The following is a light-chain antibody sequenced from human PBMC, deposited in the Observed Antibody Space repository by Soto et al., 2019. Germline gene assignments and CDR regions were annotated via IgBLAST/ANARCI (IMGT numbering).Light chain of an antibody. CDR1: QSISSN. V-gene: IGKV3-15*01. J-gene: IGKJ5*01. CDR3: QQYNNWPPIT. CDR2: VAS. Sequence: EIVMTQSPGTLSVSPGERASLSCRATQSISSNLAWYQQKPGQAPRLLIYVASTRATGIPARFSGSGSGTDFTLTISSLQSEDFAVYYCQQYNNWPPITFGQGTRLEI.